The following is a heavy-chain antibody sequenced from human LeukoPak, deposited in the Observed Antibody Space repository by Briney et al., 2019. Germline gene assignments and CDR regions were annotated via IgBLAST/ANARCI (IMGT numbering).Heavy chain of an antibody. CDR1: GFTFSSYS. V-gene: IGHV3-48*01. J-gene: IGHJ6*03. D-gene: IGHD3-3*01. CDR2: ISSSSSTI. Sequence: GGSLRLSCAASGFTFSSYSMNWVRQAPGKGLEWVSYISSSSSTIYYADSVKGRFTISRDNAKNSLYLQMNSLRAEDTAVYYCARAVEKYYAFWSGSYKKDYYYYMDVWGKGTTVTVSS. CDR3: ARAVEKYYAFWSGSYKKDYYYYMDV.